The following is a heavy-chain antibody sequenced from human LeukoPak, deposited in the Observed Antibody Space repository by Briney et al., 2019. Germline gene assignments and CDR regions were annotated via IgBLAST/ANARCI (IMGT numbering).Heavy chain of an antibody. CDR2: INDSGST. D-gene: IGHD3-10*01. CDR1: GGSISSSSYY. CDR3: ARHLTSAWFAKLSLWNY. V-gene: IGHV4-39*01. J-gene: IGHJ4*02. Sequence: SETLSLTCTVSGGSISSSSYYWGWIRQPPGKGLEWIGEINDSGSTNYNPSLKSRVTISADTSKNQFSLKLSSVTGADTAVYYCARHLTSAWFAKLSLWNYWGQGTLVTVSS.